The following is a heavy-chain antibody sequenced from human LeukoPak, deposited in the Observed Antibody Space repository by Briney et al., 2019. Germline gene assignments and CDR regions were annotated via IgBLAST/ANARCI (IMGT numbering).Heavy chain of an antibody. Sequence: GGSLRLSCAVSGFTFDEYGMSWVRQVPGKGLEWVSGINRNGGIRGHADSVKGRFTISRDNAKNFLYLQMNSLRAEDTALYYCAREGVGYCSGGSCYYYYYYMDVWGKGTTVTVSS. V-gene: IGHV3-20*04. D-gene: IGHD2-15*01. CDR2: INRNGGIR. CDR3: AREGVGYCSGGSCYYYYYYMDV. CDR1: GFTFDEYG. J-gene: IGHJ6*03.